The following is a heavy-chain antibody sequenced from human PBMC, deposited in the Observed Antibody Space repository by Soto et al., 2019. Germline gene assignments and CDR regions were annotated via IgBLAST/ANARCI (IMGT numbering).Heavy chain of an antibody. Sequence: QVQLVQSGAEVKKPGSSVKVSCTASGGTFSSYTISWVRQAPGQGLEWMGRIIPILGIANYAQKFQGRVTITDAKSTSTDYMELSSLRAADTSVYYCARDRYCDDPDYWGQGTMVTVSS. J-gene: IGHJ4*02. V-gene: IGHV1-69*08. CDR2: IIPILGIA. CDR3: ARDRYCDDPDY. CDR1: GGTFSSYT. D-gene: IGHD4-17*01.